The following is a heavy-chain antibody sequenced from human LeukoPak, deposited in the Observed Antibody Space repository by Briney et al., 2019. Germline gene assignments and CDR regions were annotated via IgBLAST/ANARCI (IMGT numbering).Heavy chain of an antibody. CDR1: GGTFISYA. J-gene: IGHJ6*02. Sequence: GASVKVSCKASGGTFISYAISWVRQAPGQGLEWMGGIIPIFGTANYAQKFQGRVTITADESTSTAYMELSSLRSEDTAVYYCAREITTYYYGMDVWGQGTTVTVSS. V-gene: IGHV1-69*13. D-gene: IGHD1/OR15-1a*01. CDR3: AREITTYYYGMDV. CDR2: IIPIFGTA.